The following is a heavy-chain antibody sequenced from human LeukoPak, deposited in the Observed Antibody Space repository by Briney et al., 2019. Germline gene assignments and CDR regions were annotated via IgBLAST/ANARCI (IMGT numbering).Heavy chain of an antibody. V-gene: IGHV3-23*01. J-gene: IGHJ4*02. CDR1: GFTFSSYA. CDR2: VSGSGDST. CDR3: AKTGSWYHFDY. D-gene: IGHD6-13*01. Sequence: PGGSLRLSCAASGFTFSSYAMSWVRQAPGKGLEWVSTVSGSGDSTYYADSVKGRFTISRDNSKSTMYLHMNSLSGDDTATYYCAKTGSWYHFDYWGQGTLVTVSS.